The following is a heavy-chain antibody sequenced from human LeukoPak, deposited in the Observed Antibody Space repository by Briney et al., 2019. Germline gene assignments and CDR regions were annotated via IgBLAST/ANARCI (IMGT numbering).Heavy chain of an antibody. Sequence: GRSLRLSCAASGFTFSSYAMHWVRQAPGKGLEWVAVISYDGSNKYYADSVKGRFTISRDNSKNTLYLQMNSLRAEDTAVYYCARAALRCFDWLAGMDVWGKGTTVTVSS. D-gene: IGHD3-9*01. CDR3: ARAALRCFDWLAGMDV. V-gene: IGHV3-30*04. CDR2: ISYDGSNK. J-gene: IGHJ6*04. CDR1: GFTFSSYA.